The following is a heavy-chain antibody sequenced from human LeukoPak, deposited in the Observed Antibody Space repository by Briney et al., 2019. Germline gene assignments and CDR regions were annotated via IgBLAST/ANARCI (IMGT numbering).Heavy chain of an antibody. Sequence: GRSLRLSCAASAFTFSSYAMSWVRQAPGKGLEWVSAISGSGGRTYYADSVKGRLTLSRDNSKNTLYLQMNRLRAAHTAVYYSARCSDYDSCGSQPLDYWGQGTLVSVSS. CDR1: AFTFSSYA. D-gene: IGHD3-22*01. CDR2: ISGSGGRT. V-gene: IGHV3-23*01. CDR3: ARCSDYDSCGSQPLDY. J-gene: IGHJ4*02.